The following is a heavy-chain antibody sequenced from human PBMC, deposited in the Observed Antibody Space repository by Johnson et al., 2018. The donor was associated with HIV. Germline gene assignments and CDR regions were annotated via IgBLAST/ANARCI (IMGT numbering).Heavy chain of an antibody. D-gene: IGHD2-15*01. Sequence: VQLVESGGGLVQPGRSLRLSCAASGFTFDDYAMHWVRQATGKGLEWVSAIGTAGDTYYPGSVKGRFTISRDNANNNLELEMKSLRADDTAVYYCVWYCSGGCSSAFDIWGQGTMVTVSS. V-gene: IGHV3-13*01. CDR1: GFTFDDYA. CDR2: IGTAGDT. CDR3: VWYCSGGCSSAFDI. J-gene: IGHJ3*02.